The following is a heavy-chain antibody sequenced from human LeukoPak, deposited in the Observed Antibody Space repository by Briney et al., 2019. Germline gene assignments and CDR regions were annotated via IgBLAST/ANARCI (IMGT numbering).Heavy chain of an antibody. J-gene: IGHJ3*02. D-gene: IGHD2-2*02. CDR2: IYSGGST. CDR1: GFTFSSYA. CDR3: ARDRGGDCSSTSCDRGAFDI. Sequence: GGSLRLSCAASGFTFSSYAMSWVRQAPGKGLEWVSVIYSGGSTYYADSVKGRFTISRDNSKNTLYLQMNSLRAEDTAVYYCARDRGGDCSSTSCDRGAFDIWGQGTMVTVSS. V-gene: IGHV3-53*01.